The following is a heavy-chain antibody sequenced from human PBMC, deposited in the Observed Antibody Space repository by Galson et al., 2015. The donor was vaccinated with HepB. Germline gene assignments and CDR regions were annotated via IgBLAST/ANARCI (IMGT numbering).Heavy chain of an antibody. Sequence: SLRLSCAASGFTFSSYGMHWVRQAPGKGLEWVAVIWYDGSNKYYADSVKGRFTISRDNSKNTLYLQMNSLRAEDTAVYYCARVMLAVAGMGPPDYWGQGTLVTVSS. CDR1: GFTFSSYG. D-gene: IGHD6-19*01. V-gene: IGHV3-33*01. CDR3: ARVMLAVAGMGPPDY. J-gene: IGHJ4*02. CDR2: IWYDGSNK.